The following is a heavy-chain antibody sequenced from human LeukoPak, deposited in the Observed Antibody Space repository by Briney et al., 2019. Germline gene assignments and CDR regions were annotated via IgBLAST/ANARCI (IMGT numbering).Heavy chain of an antibody. V-gene: IGHV1-18*04. CDR3: AREKANYDSSGYYSPAIDY. Sequence: ASVKVSCKASGYTFTSYYMHWVRQAPGQGLEWMGWISAYNGNTNYAQKLQGRVTMTTDTSTSTAYMELRSLRSDDTAVYYCAREKANYDSSGYYSPAIDYWGQGTLVTVSS. CDR2: ISAYNGNT. J-gene: IGHJ4*02. CDR1: GYTFTSYY. D-gene: IGHD3-22*01.